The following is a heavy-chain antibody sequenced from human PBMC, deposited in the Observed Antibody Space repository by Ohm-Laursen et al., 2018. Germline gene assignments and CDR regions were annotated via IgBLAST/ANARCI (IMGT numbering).Heavy chain of an antibody. Sequence: SLRLSCTASGFTFSSYAMSWVRQAPGKGLAWVSAISGSGGSTYYADSVKGRFTISRDNSKNTLYLQMNSLRAEDTAVYYCAKFQLYYYDSSGYHYYGMDVGGRGTTVTVSS. J-gene: IGHJ6*02. CDR1: GFTFSSYA. CDR3: AKFQLYYYDSSGYHYYGMDV. CDR2: ISGSGGST. V-gene: IGHV3-23*01. D-gene: IGHD3-22*01.